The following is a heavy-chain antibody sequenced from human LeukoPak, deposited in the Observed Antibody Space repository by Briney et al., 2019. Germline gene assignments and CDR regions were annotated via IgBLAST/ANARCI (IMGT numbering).Heavy chain of an antibody. CDR3: AEGLGDGRNY. CDR1: GFTFSSYS. V-gene: IGHV3-21*01. CDR2: ISTSSSYI. Sequence: RSGGSLRLSCAASGFTFSSYSMNWVRQAPGKGLEWVSSISTSSSYIYYADSVKGRFTISRDNAKNSLYLQMNSLRAEDTAVYYCAEGLGDGRNYWGQGTLVTVSS. D-gene: IGHD3-10*01. J-gene: IGHJ4*02.